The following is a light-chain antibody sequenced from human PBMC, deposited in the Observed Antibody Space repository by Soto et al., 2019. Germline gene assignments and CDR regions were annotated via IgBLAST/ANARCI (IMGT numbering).Light chain of an antibody. CDR3: EAWDGSLKGFV. CDR1: SSNIGSNT. J-gene: IGLJ1*01. CDR2: GNN. Sequence: QSVLTQPPSASGTPGQRVTISCSGSSSNIGSNTVNWYQQLPGTAPKLLIYGNNQRPSGVPDRFSGSKSGTSASLAISGLQSEDESDYYCEAWDGSLKGFVFGTGTKVTVL. V-gene: IGLV1-44*01.